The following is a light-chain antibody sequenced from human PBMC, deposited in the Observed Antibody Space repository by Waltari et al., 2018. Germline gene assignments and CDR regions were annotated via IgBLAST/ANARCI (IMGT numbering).Light chain of an antibody. CDR3: QQHGTSPYT. CDR2: AAS. CDR1: HSVSSSY. Sequence: SASHSVSSSYLAWYQQKPGQAPSLLIYAASSRATGVPDRISGSGSGTDFTLTLSRLEPEDFAVYYCQQHGTSPYTFGQGTKLQIK. J-gene: IGKJ2*01. V-gene: IGKV3-20*01.